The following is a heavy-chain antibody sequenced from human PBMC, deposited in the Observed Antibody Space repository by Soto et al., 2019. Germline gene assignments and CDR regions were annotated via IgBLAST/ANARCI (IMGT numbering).Heavy chain of an antibody. D-gene: IGHD2-15*01. CDR3: TKERGESTGKYCSGESSYYYQMDV. J-gene: IGHJ6*03. Sequence: GGSLRLSCAASGFTFSSYVMSWVRQAPGKGLEWVSAISGSGGTTYYADSVKGRFSISRDNSKNTVYLQMSSLRAEDTAVYYCTKERGESTGKYCSGESSYYYQMDVWGKGTTVTVSS. CDR2: ISGSGGTT. V-gene: IGHV3-23*01. CDR1: GFTFSSYV.